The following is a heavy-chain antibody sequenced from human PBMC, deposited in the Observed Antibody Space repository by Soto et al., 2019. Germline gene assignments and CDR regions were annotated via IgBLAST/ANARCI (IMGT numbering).Heavy chain of an antibody. CDR1: GFTVTTNY. Sequence: LRLSCAASGFTVTTNYMTWVRQAPGKGLEWVSVIYRSGATYYPDSVRGRFTASRDYSHNTLYLQMDSLRVEDTAVYYCARDSGMIRGSYGVDVWGPGTTVTVSS. V-gene: IGHV3-53*01. CDR3: ARDSGMIRGSYGVDV. D-gene: IGHD3-10*01. J-gene: IGHJ6*02. CDR2: IYRSGAT.